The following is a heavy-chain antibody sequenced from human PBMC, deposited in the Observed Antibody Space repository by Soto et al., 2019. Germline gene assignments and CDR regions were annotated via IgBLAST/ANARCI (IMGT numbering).Heavy chain of an antibody. J-gene: IGHJ6*02. V-gene: IGHV1-69*01. Sequence: QVQLVQSGAEVKKPGSSVKVSCKASGGTFSSYAISWVRQAPGQGLEWMGGIIPISGTANYAQKFQGRVTITADESTSTGYMELSSLRSEDTAVYYCARAQGRRGGGGGGGGGGGGMDVWGQGTTVTVSS. CDR2: IIPISGTA. CDR3: ARAQGRRGGGGGGGGGGGGMDV. D-gene: IGHD2-15*01. CDR1: GGTFSSYA.